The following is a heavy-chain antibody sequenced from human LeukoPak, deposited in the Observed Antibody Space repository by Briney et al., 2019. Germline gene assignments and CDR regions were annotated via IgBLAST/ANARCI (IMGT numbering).Heavy chain of an antibody. V-gene: IGHV3-21*06. Sequence: PGGSLRLSCAATGFTFSSYSMNWVRQAPGKGLEWVSSNADSMRGRFTLSRDNAKNSPYLQMNSLKPEDTAVYYCARVAEAAAFDSWGQGTLVTVSS. J-gene: IGHJ4*02. CDR3: ARVAEAAAFDS. CDR1: GFTFSSYS. D-gene: IGHD6-13*01.